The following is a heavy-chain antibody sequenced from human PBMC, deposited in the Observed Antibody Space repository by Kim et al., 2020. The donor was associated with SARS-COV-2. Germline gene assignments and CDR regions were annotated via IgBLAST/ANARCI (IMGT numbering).Heavy chain of an antibody. CDR1: GFTFSSYS. V-gene: IGHV3-21*01. CDR2: ISSSSSYI. Sequence: GGSLRLSCAASGFTFSSYSMNWVRQAPGKGLEWVSSISSSSSYIYYADSVKGRFTISRDNAKNSLYLQMNSLRAEDTAVYYCASEPPSIRGPFDPWGQGTLVTVSS. D-gene: IGHD3-10*01. J-gene: IGHJ5*02. CDR3: ASEPPSIRGPFDP.